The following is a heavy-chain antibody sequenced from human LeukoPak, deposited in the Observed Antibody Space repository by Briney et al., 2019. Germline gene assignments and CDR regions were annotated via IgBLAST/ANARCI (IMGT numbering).Heavy chain of an antibody. CDR1: GFTVSSNY. Sequence: PGGSLRLSCAAPGFTVSSNYMSWVRQAPGKGLEWVSVIYSGGSTYYADSVKGRFTISRDISKNTLYLQMSSLRAEDTAVYYCARGNWNYPFDYWGQGNLVTVSS. D-gene: IGHD1-7*01. CDR2: IYSGGST. J-gene: IGHJ4*02. V-gene: IGHV3-53*01. CDR3: ARGNWNYPFDY.